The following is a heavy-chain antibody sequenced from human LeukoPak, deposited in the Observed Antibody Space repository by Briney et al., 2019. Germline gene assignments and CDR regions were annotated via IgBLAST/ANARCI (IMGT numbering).Heavy chain of an antibody. CDR2: ISSSSSTI. D-gene: IGHD3-10*01. Sequence: GGSLRLSCSASGFTFSSYSMSWVRQAPGKGLEWVSYISSSSSTIYYADSVKGRFTISRDNAKNSLFLQMNSLRAEDTAVYYCANFGDLLYLTFDPWGQGTLVTVSS. V-gene: IGHV3-48*01. CDR3: ANFGDLLYLTFDP. J-gene: IGHJ5*02. CDR1: GFTFSSYS.